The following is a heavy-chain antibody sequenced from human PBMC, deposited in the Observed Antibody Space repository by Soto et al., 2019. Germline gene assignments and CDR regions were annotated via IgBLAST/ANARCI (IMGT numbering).Heavy chain of an antibody. Sequence: VGSLRLSCAASGFTFSSYAMHWVRQAPSKGLEWVAVISYDGSNKYYADSVKGRFTISRDNSKNTLYLQMNSLRAEDTAVYYCAGIAAAGQVYYYYGMDVWGQGTTVTVSS. D-gene: IGHD6-13*01. V-gene: IGHV3-30-3*01. J-gene: IGHJ6*02. CDR1: GFTFSSYA. CDR2: ISYDGSNK. CDR3: AGIAAAGQVYYYYGMDV.